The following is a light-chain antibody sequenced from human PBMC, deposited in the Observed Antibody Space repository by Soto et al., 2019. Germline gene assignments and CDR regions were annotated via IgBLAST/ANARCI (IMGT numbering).Light chain of an antibody. V-gene: IGLV2-14*01. CDR3: SSYTSGTTLYV. J-gene: IGLJ1*01. CDR1: SSDVGGYNY. Sequence: QSALTQPASVSGSPGQSITISCTGTSSDVGGYNYVSWYQHHAGKAPRLMIHASSNRPSGVSHRFSGSRSGNTASLTISGLQAEDEADYYCSSYTSGTTLYVFGTGTKLTVL. CDR2: ASS.